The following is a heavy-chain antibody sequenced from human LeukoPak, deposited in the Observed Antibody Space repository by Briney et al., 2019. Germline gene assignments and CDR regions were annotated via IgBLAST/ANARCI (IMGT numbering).Heavy chain of an antibody. J-gene: IGHJ4*02. CDR1: GFTLSSYA. CDR3: ARHPGDN. CDR2: LSYDGSNK. V-gene: IGHV3-30-3*01. Sequence: SGGFLRLSCAASGFTLSSYAMHWVRQAPGKGLEWVAVLSYDGSNKYYADSVKGRFTTSKDNSKNTLYLQMNSLRIEDTAVYYCARHPGDNWGQGTLVTVSS.